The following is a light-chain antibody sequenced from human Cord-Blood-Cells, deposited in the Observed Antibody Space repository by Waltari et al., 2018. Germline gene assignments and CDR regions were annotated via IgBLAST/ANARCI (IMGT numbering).Light chain of an antibody. CDR1: SSDVGGYHY. J-gene: IGLJ3*02. CDR3: SSYTSSSTWV. V-gene: IGLV2-14*01. CDR2: DVS. Sequence: QSALTQPASVSGSPGQSLTISCTGTSSDVGGYHYFSWYQQHPGKAPKLMIYDVSKRPSGVSNRFSGSKSGNTASLTISGLQAEDEADYYCSSYTSSSTWVFGGGTKLTVL.